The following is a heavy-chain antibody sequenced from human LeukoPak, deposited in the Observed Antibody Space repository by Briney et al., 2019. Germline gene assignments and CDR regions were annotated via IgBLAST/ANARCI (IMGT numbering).Heavy chain of an antibody. D-gene: IGHD3-9*01. CDR2: IYYSGST. V-gene: IGHV4-39*01. CDR1: GGSISSSSYY. J-gene: IGHJ4*02. CDR3: ARQSLYYDILTGPRGYSYGHGGGYFDY. Sequence: SETLSLTCTVSGGSISSSSYYWGWIRQPPGKGLEWIGSIYYSGSTYYNPSLKSRVTISVDTSKNQFSLKLSSVTAADTAVYYCARQSLYYDILTGPRGYSYGHGGGYFDYWGQGTLVTVSS.